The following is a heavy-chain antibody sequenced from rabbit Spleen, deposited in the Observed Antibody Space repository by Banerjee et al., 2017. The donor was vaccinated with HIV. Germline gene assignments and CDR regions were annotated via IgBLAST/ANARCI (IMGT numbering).Heavy chain of an antibody. CDR3: ARDLVAVIGWNFNL. CDR1: GFSFSSGCY. D-gene: IGHD1-1*01. V-gene: IGHV1S40*01. Sequence: QSLEESGGDLVKPGASLTLTCTASGFSFSSGCYMCWVRQAPGKGLEWIACIYGGSSGDTYYASWAKGRFTISKTSSTTVTLQVTRLTAADTATYFCARDLVAVIGWNFNLWGPGTLVTVS. J-gene: IGHJ4*01. CDR2: IYGGSSGDT.